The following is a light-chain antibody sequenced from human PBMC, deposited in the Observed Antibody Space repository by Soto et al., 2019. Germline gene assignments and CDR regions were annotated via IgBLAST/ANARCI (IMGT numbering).Light chain of an antibody. V-gene: IGKV3-20*01. CDR2: GAS. J-gene: IGKJ1*01. Sequence: EIVLTQSPATLSLSPGERATLSCGVSQSVSSNYLAWYQQKPGQAPRLLIYGASNRATGIPDRFSGSGSGTDFTLTISRLEPEDFAVYYCQQYGSSGTFGQGTKVDIK. CDR3: QQYGSSGT. CDR1: QSVSSNY.